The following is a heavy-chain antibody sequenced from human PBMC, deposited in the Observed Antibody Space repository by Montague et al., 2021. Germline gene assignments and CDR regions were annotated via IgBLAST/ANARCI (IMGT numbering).Heavy chain of an antibody. CDR1: GFTFSSFG. D-gene: IGHD5-18*01. J-gene: IGHJ4*02. Sequence: SLRLSCAASGFTFSSFGMNWVRQAPGKGLEWVSYITSSSSTKDYADSVKGRFTISRDNAKNSLYLQMSSLRDEGTAVYYCARGRGYSQGYWGQGTLVTVSS. CDR3: ARGRGYSQGY. CDR2: ITSSSSTK. V-gene: IGHV3-48*02.